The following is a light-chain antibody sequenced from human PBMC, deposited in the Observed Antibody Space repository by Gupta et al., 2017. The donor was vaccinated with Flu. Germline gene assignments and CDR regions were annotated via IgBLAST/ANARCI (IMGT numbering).Light chain of an antibody. CDR3: QQYNSYSPWT. V-gene: IGKV1-5*03. CDR1: QSISSW. J-gene: IGKJ2*02. CDR2: NAS. Sequence: DIQMTQSPSTLSASVGDRVTITCRASQSISSWLAWYQQKPGKAPNLLIYNASSLQSGVPSRFSGSGSGTEFTLTISSLQPDDSATYYCQQYNSYSPWTFGQGTKLEI.